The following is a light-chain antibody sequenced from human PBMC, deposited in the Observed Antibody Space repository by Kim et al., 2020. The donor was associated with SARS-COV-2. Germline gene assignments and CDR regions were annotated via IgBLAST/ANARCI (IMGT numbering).Light chain of an antibody. CDR3: LAWDSSLAAWV. Sequence: QAGLTQPPSVSKALRQTATLTCTGNSDNVGNQGAAWLQHHQGHPPKLLSSRNNNRPSGISERLSASRSGNTASLTITGLQPEDEADYYCLAWDSSLAAWVFGGGNQLTVL. CDR2: RNN. V-gene: IGLV10-54*01. CDR1: SDNVGNQG. J-gene: IGLJ3*02.